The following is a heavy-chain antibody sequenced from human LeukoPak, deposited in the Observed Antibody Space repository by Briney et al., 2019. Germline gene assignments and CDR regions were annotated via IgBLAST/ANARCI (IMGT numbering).Heavy chain of an antibody. CDR1: GFTFSSYG. D-gene: IGHD3-10*01. Sequence: PGGSLRLSCAASGFTFSSYGMHWVRQAPGKGLEWVAIIWYDGSNEYYADSVKGRFAIARDSSKNTVYLQMNSLRVEDTAVYYCARGGSGSYLYYFDYWGQGTLVTVSS. J-gene: IGHJ4*02. CDR3: ARGGSGSYLYYFDY. V-gene: IGHV3-33*01. CDR2: IWYDGSNE.